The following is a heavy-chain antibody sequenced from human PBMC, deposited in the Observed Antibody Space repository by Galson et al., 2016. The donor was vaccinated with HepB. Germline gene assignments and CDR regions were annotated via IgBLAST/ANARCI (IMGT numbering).Heavy chain of an antibody. CDR3: TKCMSTVTTECLNFDY. J-gene: IGHJ4*02. V-gene: IGHV3-23*01. Sequence: SLRLSCAGSGFTFSTYIMSWVRQTPGKGLEWVSGMSGGVESTYYGDSVKGRFTISRDNYKNTVYLQMNSLSAEDTAVYYCTKCMSTVTTECLNFDYWGQGTLVTVSA. D-gene: IGHD4-11*01. CDR2: MSGGVEST. CDR1: GFTFSTYI.